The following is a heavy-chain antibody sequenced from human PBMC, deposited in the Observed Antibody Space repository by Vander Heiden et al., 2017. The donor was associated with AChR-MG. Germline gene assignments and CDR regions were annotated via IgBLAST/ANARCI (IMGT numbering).Heavy chain of an antibody. CDR2: ISWNSGSI. D-gene: IGHD3-3*01. V-gene: IGHV3-9*01. Sequence: EVQLVESGGGLVQPGGSLRLSCAASGFPFDDYAMHWVRQAPGKGLEWVSGISWNSGSIGYADSVKGRFTISRDNAKNSLYLQMNSLRAEDTALYYCAKDRGYDCWSGYDAFDIWGQGTMVTVSS. CDR1: GFPFDDYA. CDR3: AKDRGYDCWSGYDAFDI. J-gene: IGHJ3*02.